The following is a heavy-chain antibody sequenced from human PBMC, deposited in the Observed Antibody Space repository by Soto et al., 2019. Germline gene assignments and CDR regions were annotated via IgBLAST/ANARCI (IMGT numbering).Heavy chain of an antibody. D-gene: IGHD6-19*01. Sequence: GSLRLSCVASGFSISTHALTLVLQAPGKGLEWVSSFSGRSGDTYYASSVKGRFTISGDSSKNTVILQMNNLRADDTALYYCARDSSAWPNYFDSWGQGIQVTVSS. CDR1: GFSISTHA. CDR2: FSGRSGDT. V-gene: IGHV3-23*01. CDR3: ARDSSAWPNYFDS. J-gene: IGHJ4*02.